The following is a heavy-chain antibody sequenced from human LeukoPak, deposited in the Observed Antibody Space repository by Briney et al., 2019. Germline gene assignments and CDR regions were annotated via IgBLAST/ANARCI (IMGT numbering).Heavy chain of an antibody. D-gene: IGHD6-19*01. V-gene: IGHV3-15*01. CDR3: TTGKDSSGWYSTEYFQH. Sequence: PGGSLRLSCAASGFTFSNAWMSWVRQAPGKGLEWGGRIKSKTDGGTTDYAAPVKGRFTISRDDSKNTLYLQMNSLKTEDTAVYYCTTGKDSSGWYSTEYFQHWGQGTLVTVSS. CDR2: IKSKTDGGTT. CDR1: GFTFSNAW. J-gene: IGHJ1*01.